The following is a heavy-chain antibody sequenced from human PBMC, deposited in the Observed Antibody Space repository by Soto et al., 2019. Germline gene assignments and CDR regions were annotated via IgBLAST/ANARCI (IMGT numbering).Heavy chain of an antibody. Sequence: GASVKVSCKASGYTFTSYAMHWVRQAPGQRLEWMGWINAGNGNTKYSQKFQGRVTITRDTSASTAYMELSSLRSEDTAVYYCARAPHYYDSSGYYPGWGQGTLVTAPQ. J-gene: IGHJ4*02. V-gene: IGHV1-3*01. CDR2: INAGNGNT. D-gene: IGHD3-22*01. CDR1: GYTFTSYA. CDR3: ARAPHYYDSSGYYPG.